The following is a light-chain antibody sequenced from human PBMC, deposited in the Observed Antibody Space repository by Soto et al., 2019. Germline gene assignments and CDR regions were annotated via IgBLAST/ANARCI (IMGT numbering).Light chain of an antibody. CDR3: QKHDGVPQ. J-gene: IGKJ3*01. CDR2: AGS. CDR1: QSISSY. Sequence: DIQMTQSPSSLSASVGDRVTITCRASQSISSYLNWYQQKPGKAPKLLIYAGSSLQSGVPSRFSGRGSGADFTLTISSLQPEDFATYYCQKHDGVPQFGPGTKVDF. V-gene: IGKV1-39*01.